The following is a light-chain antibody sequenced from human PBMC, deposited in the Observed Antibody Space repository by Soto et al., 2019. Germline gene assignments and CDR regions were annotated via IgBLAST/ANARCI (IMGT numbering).Light chain of an antibody. Sequence: QLVLTQSPSASASPGASVTITCTLSSGHSTYAIAWHQQQPEKGPRFLMNLDSAGRHSKGDEIPDRFSGSSSGAERYLTISSLQSEDEADYYCQTWGTGFRVFGGGTKLTVL. CDR1: SGHSTYA. CDR3: QTWGTGFRV. CDR2: LDSAGRH. J-gene: IGLJ3*02. V-gene: IGLV4-69*01.